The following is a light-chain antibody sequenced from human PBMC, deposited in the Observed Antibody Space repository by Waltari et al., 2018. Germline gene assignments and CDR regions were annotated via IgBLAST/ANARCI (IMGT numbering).Light chain of an antibody. Sequence: QSALTQPASVPGSPAQSITISCTGTSSAVGSYNSVSWYQDHPGQGPKVIIYDVSDRPSGVSARFSGSKSGNTASLTISGLQAEDEADYYCSSQSSNNVVLFGGGTKVTVL. CDR1: SSAVGSYNS. CDR2: DVS. CDR3: SSQSSNNVVL. J-gene: IGLJ3*02. V-gene: IGLV2-14*03.